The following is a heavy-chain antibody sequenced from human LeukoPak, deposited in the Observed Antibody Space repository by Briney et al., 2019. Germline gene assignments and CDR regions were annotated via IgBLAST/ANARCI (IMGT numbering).Heavy chain of an antibody. CDR3: ASGFRITVTGTSSIPYFDY. Sequence: ASVKVSCKASGYSFTSYYMHWVRQAPGQGLEWMGWTNPNSGDTNSAQKFQGRITMTRDTSISTAYMELSRLRSEDTAVYYCASGFRITVTGTSSIPYFDYWGRGILVTVSS. CDR2: TNPNSGDT. J-gene: IGHJ4*02. D-gene: IGHD4-11*01. CDR1: GYSFTSYY. V-gene: IGHV1-2*02.